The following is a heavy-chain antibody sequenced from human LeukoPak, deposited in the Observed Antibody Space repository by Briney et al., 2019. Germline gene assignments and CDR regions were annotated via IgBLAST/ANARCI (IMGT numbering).Heavy chain of an antibody. CDR2: INHSGST. J-gene: IGHJ4*02. CDR1: GGSFSGYY. Sequence: SETLSLTCAVFGGSFSGYYWSWIRQPPGKGLEWIGEINHSGSTNYNPSLKSRVTISVDTSKNQFSLKMRSVTAADTAVYYCARGRGYNSFDYWGQGTLVTVSS. V-gene: IGHV4-34*01. CDR3: ARGRGYNSFDY. D-gene: IGHD5-24*01.